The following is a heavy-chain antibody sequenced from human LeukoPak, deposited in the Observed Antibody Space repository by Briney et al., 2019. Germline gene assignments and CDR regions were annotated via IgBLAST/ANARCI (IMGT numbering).Heavy chain of an antibody. Sequence: SETLSLTCTVSGGSISSYYWSWIRQPPGKGLEWIGYIYYSGSTNYNPSLKSRVTISVDTSKNQFSLKLSSVTAADTAVYYCARAGYCSGGSCSPFGYYYGMDVWGQGTTVTVSS. V-gene: IGHV4-59*01. D-gene: IGHD2-15*01. CDR1: GGSISSYY. CDR3: ARAGYCSGGSCSPFGYYYGMDV. CDR2: IYYSGST. J-gene: IGHJ6*02.